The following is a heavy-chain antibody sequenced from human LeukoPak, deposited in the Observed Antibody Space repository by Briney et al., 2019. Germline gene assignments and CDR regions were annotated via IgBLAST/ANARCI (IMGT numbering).Heavy chain of an antibody. CDR3: ARDRSRGSYSSGSGY. CDR2: INPNSGGT. CDR1: GYTFTGYY. D-gene: IGHD6-19*01. V-gene: IGHV1-2*02. Sequence: ASVKVSCKASGYTFTGYYMHWVRQAPGQGLEWMGWINPNSGGTNYAQKFQGRVTMTRDTSISTAYKELSRLRSDDTAVYYCARDRSRGSYSSGSGYWGQGTLVTVSP. J-gene: IGHJ4*02.